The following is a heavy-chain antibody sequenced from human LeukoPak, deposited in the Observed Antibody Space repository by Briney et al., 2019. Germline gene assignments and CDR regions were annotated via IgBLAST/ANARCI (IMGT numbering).Heavy chain of an antibody. Sequence: GSLRLSCAASGFTFSSYGMHWVRQAPGKGLEWVAFIRYDGSNKYYADSVKGRFTISRDNSKNTLYLQMKSLRAEDTAVYYCAKAGSSFRSGNWFDPWGQGTLVTVSS. CDR1: GFTFSSYG. D-gene: IGHD3-3*01. CDR3: AKAGSSFRSGNWFDP. J-gene: IGHJ5*02. CDR2: IRYDGSNK. V-gene: IGHV3-30*02.